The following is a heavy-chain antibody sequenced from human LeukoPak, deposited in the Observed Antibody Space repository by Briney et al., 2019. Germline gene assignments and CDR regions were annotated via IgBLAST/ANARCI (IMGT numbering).Heavy chain of an antibody. CDR2: ISGSGGST. Sequence: PGGSLRLSCAASEFTFSSYAMSWVRQAPGKGLEWVSAISGSGGSTSYADSVKGRFTISRDNSKNTLYLQMNSLRAEDTAVYYCAKGEGAMVRGIVDYWGQGTLVTVSS. V-gene: IGHV3-23*01. D-gene: IGHD3-10*01. J-gene: IGHJ4*02. CDR1: EFTFSSYA. CDR3: AKGEGAMVRGIVDY.